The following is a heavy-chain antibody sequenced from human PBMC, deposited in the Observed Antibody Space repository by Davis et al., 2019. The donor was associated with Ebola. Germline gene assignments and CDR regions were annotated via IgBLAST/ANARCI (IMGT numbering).Heavy chain of an antibody. V-gene: IGHV3-74*01. J-gene: IGHJ3*02. CDR1: GFTFSSYA. D-gene: IGHD2-15*01. Sequence: GESLKISCSASGFTFSSYAMHWVRQAPGKGLVWVSRINSDGSSTSYADSVKGRFTISRDNAKNTLYLQMNSLRAEDTAVYYCARGSCSGGSCYVSILLAFDIWGQGTMVTVSS. CDR2: INSDGSST. CDR3: ARGSCSGGSCYVSILLAFDI.